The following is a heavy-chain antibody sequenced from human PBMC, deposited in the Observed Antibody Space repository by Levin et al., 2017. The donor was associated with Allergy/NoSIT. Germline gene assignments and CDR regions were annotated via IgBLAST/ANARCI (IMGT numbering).Heavy chain of an antibody. J-gene: IGHJ3*01. Sequence: SCVASGFRFRSYVMYWVRQAPGKGLEWVAGIAYDATKEYYADSVKGRFTISRDNSKNTLYLQMNSLRVEDTAVYYCAKPMRVVTTRDAVDLWGQGTLVTVSS. CDR1: GFRFRSYV. CDR2: IAYDATKE. V-gene: IGHV3-30*18. CDR3: AKPMRVVTTRDAVDL. D-gene: IGHD2-21*02.